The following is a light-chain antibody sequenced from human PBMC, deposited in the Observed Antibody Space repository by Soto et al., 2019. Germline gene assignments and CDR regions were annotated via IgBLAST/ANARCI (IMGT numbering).Light chain of an antibody. Sequence: QSGLTQPPSASGTPGQSVSISWSGSSSNIGINTVNWYQQVPGAPSKLRIYGSNQRRSGVPDRFSGSKSGTSASLAISGLQSEDEADYYCAAWDNSLSGLYVFGSGTKVTVL. J-gene: IGLJ1*01. CDR2: GSN. V-gene: IGLV1-44*01. CDR1: SSNIGINT. CDR3: AAWDNSLSGLYV.